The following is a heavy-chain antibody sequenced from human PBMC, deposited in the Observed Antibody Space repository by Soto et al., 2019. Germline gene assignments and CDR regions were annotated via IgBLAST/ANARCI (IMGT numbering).Heavy chain of an antibody. Sequence: PSNSQSVTCSVFGGSSPDFVWPGVRQPPGKGVEWVSDVTNRGSIDKNRWSTTYNPSLQRPVTISRDTSKNQFSLTLGSVTAADTAVYYCARLSGTYYSLGRYYYYYYMDVWGKGTMVTVSS. CDR1: GGSSPDFV. CDR2: IDKNRWST. J-gene: IGHJ6*03. D-gene: IGHD3-10*01. CDR3: ARLSGTYYSLGRYYYYYYMDV. V-gene: IGHV4-59*01.